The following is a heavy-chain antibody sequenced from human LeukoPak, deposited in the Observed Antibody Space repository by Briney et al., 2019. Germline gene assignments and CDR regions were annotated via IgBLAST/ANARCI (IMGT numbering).Heavy chain of an antibody. J-gene: IGHJ4*02. Sequence: ASVKVACKASGYTCTSYYVHWVRQSPGQGLEWMGIINPSGGSTSYAQKFQGRVTITRDMSTSTVYMELSSLRSEDTAVYYCARGSYYPDYWGQGTLVTVSS. CDR1: GYTCTSYY. D-gene: IGHD3-10*01. CDR3: ARGSYYPDY. CDR2: INPSGGST. V-gene: IGHV1-46*01.